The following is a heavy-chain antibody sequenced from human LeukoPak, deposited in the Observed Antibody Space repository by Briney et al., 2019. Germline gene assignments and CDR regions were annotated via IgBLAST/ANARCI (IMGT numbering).Heavy chain of an antibody. J-gene: IGHJ6*02. D-gene: IGHD3-3*01. CDR3: ARDLLRFFYYYGMDV. CDR1: GFTFSDYY. Sequence: PGGSLRLSCAASGFTFSDYYMSWIRQAPGKGLEWVAVIWYDGSNKYYADSVKGRFTISRDNSKNTLYLQMNSLRAEDTAVYYCARDLLRFFYYYGMDVWGQGTTVTVSS. CDR2: IWYDGSNK. V-gene: IGHV3-33*08.